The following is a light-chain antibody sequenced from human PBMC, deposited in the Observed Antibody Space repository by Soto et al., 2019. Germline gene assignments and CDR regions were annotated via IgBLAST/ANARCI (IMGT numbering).Light chain of an antibody. CDR2: KVY. CDR3: RQATHWPYT. J-gene: IGKJ2*01. CDR1: QSLVSGGGSTY. Sequence: DVGMTQSPISLPVTLGQPASISCRSSQSLVSGGGSTYLSWFQQTPGQSPRRLIYKVYDRDSGVTDRFSSSGSDTDCKLKISRVEAEDVMVYFCRQATHWPYTFGQGTKLEIE. V-gene: IGKV2-30*01.